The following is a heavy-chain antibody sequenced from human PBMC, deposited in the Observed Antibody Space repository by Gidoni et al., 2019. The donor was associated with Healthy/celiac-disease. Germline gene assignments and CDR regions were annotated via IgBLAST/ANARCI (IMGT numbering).Heavy chain of an antibody. D-gene: IGHD3-22*01. Sequence: QVQLVQSGAEVKKPGSSVKVSCKASGGTFSSYTISWVRQAPGQGLEWMGRIIPILGIANYAQKFQGRVTITADKSTSTAYMELSSLRSEDTAVYYCARVGDSQTGYYPGYWGQGTLVTVSS. CDR3: ARVGDSQTGYYPGY. CDR1: GGTFSSYT. CDR2: IIPILGIA. J-gene: IGHJ4*02. V-gene: IGHV1-69*02.